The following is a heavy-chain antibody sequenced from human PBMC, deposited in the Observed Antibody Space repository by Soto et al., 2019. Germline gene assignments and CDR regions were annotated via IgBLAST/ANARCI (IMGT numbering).Heavy chain of an antibody. Sequence: GGSLRLSCAASGFTFSNFAMSWVRQAPGKGLEWVSSIHSFEGGRDYADSVKGRLTISRDDSSNTLYLQMDSLRVEDTALYYCARGSSDAWWFLDFWGQGALVTVSS. V-gene: IGHV3-23*01. D-gene: IGHD2-2*01. CDR2: IHSFEGGR. CDR3: ARGSSDAWWFLDF. CDR1: GFTFSNFA. J-gene: IGHJ4*02.